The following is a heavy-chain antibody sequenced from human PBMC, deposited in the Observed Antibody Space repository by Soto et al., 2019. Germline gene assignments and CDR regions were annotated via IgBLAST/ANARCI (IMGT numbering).Heavy chain of an antibody. CDR2: IIPIFGTA. J-gene: IGHJ6*02. D-gene: IGHD2-2*01. V-gene: IGHV1-69*13. CDR3: ARATVSYCSSTSCSGYYYCGMDV. CDR1: GGTFSSYA. Sequence: SVKVSCKASGGTFSSYAISWVRQAPGQGLEWMGGIIPIFGTANYAQKFQGRVTITADESTSTAYMELSSLRSEDTAVYYCARATVSYCSSTSCSGYYYCGMDVWGQGTTVTVSS.